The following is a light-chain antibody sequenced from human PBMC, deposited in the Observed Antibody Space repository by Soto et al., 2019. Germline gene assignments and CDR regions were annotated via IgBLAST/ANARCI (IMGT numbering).Light chain of an antibody. J-gene: IGLJ1*01. CDR2: EVD. CDR1: SSDVGFYNY. CDR3: SSYAHGRTYF. V-gene: IGLV2-14*01. Sequence: QSVLTQPASVSGSPGQSITISCTGTSSDVGFYNYVSWYQQQHPGKAPKLMIYEVDNRPSGVSIRFSGSKSGNTAFLTISGLLAEDEADYYCSSYAHGRTYFFGTGTKVTVL.